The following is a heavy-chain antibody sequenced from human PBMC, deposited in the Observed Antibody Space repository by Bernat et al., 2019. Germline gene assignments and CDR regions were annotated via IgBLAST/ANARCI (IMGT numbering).Heavy chain of an antibody. CDR2: INWNGGST. CDR3: ARDGGGYSYGYFDY. D-gene: IGHD5-18*01. J-gene: IGHJ4*02. CDR1: GFTFADYG. V-gene: IGHV3-20*04. Sequence: EVQLVESGGGVVRPGGSLRLSCAAPGFTFADYGMSWVRQAPGKGLEWVSGINWNGGSTGYADSVKGRFTISRDNAKNSLYLQMNSLRAEDTALYYCARDGGGYSYGYFDYWGQGTLVTVSS.